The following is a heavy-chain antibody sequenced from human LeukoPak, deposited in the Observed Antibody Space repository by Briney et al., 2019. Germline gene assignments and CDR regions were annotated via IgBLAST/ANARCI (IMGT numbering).Heavy chain of an antibody. D-gene: IGHD6-19*01. CDR2: ISSSSSYI. CDR3: ARDLVSIAVAGTDY. J-gene: IGHJ4*02. CDR1: GFTFSSYS. Sequence: GGSLRLSCAASGFTFSSYSMNWVRQAPGKGLEWVSSISSSSSYIYYADSVKGRFTISRDNAENSLYLQMNSLRAEDTAVYYCARDLVSIAVAGTDYWGQGTLVTVSS. V-gene: IGHV3-21*01.